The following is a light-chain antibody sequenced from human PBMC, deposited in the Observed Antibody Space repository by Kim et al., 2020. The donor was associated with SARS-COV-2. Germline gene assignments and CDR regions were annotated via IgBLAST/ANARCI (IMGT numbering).Light chain of an antibody. CDR2: EDN. Sequence: GKTVTISCTRSRGSIGNNCVQWYQHRPGSAPTTVIYEDNQRPSGVPDRFSGFIDYSSDSASLTIFGLQPEDEADYYCHSYDSNNQVFGGGTKLTVL. CDR1: RGSIGNNC. CDR3: HSYDSNNQV. J-gene: IGLJ3*02. V-gene: IGLV6-57*03.